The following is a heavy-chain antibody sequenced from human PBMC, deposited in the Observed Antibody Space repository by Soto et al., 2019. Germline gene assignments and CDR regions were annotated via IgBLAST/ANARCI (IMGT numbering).Heavy chain of an antibody. Sequence: PGGTLCLSCSASGFTFSSYYMHWVRQSPGKGLEYISHMSSDGSTIYYAASVNGRFTISRDNTKNMLYLQMSSLRPNDSAVYYRVKSRGGAINDFIDWGQGTRVTSPQ. J-gene: IGHJ4*02. D-gene: IGHD1-1*01. CDR2: MSSDGSTI. CDR1: GFTFSSYY. V-gene: IGHV3-64D*06. CDR3: VKSRGGAINDFID.